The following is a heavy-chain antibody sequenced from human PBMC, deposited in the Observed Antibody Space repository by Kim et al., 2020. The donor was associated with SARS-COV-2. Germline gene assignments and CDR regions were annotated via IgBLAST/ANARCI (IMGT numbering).Heavy chain of an antibody. V-gene: IGHV3-23*01. Sequence: GGSLRLSCAASGFTFNNYAMSWVRQAPGKGLEWFSAITDSGGDTYHADSVKGRFTISRDNSKNTLYLQMNSLRADDTAVYYCAKGSAPSRPYYFDDWGQGTLVTVSS. CDR2: ITDSGGDT. CDR1: GFTFNNYA. J-gene: IGHJ4*02. CDR3: AKGSAPSRPYYFDD.